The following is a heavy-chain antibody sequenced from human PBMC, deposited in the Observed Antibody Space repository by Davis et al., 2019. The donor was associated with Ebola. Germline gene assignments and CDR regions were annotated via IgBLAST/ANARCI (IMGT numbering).Heavy chain of an antibody. D-gene: IGHD3-9*01. CDR1: GYTFTGYG. J-gene: IGHJ4*02. CDR3: ARAPNYDVLTGTSSYYFDY. CDR2: ISGFNTNT. Sequence: ASVKVSCKSSGYTFTGYGLVWVRQAPGLGLEWMGWISGFNTNTNFAQKFQGRVTVSKDTSTNTAYMDLRSLKSDDTAIYYCARAPNYDVLTGTSSYYFDYWGQGTLVTVSS. V-gene: IGHV1-18*04.